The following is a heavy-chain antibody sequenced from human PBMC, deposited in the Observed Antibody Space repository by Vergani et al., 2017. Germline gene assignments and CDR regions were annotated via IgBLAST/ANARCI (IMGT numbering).Heavy chain of an antibody. Sequence: EVQLVESGGGLVKPGGSLRLSCAASGFTFSSYSMNWVRQAPGKGLEWVSSISSSSSYIYYADSVKGRFTISRDNAKNSLYLQMNSLRAEDTAVYYCARAATRGRIVATGDYWGQGTLVTVSS. D-gene: IGHD5-12*01. CDR1: GFTFSSYS. V-gene: IGHV3-21*01. J-gene: IGHJ4*02. CDR2: ISSSSSYI. CDR3: ARAATRGRIVATGDY.